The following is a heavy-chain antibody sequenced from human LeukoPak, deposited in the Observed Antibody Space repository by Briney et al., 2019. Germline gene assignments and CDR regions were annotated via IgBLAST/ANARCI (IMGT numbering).Heavy chain of an antibody. V-gene: IGHV1-2*02. J-gene: IGHJ3*02. CDR1: GYRFTDYY. Sequence: GASVKVSCKASGYRFTDYYMHWVRQAPGQGLEWMGWFNPESGGTNYAQKFQGRVTMTTDTTISTAYMELRSLRSDDTAVYYCATITFGGVIASTDAFDIWGQGTMVTVSS. CDR3: ATITFGGVIASTDAFDI. CDR2: FNPESGGT. D-gene: IGHD3-16*02.